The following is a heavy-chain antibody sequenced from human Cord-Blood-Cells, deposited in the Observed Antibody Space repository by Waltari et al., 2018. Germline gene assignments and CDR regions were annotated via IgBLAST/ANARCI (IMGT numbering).Heavy chain of an antibody. V-gene: IGHV3-53*02. CDR2: IYSGGST. CDR3: ARVGPAAAGLYGMDV. Sequence: EVQLVETGGGLIQPGGSLSLSCAASGFTVSSNYISWVRQAPGKGLEWVSVIYSGGSTYYADSVKGRFTISRDNSKNTLYLQMNSLRAEDTAVYYCARVGPAAAGLYGMDVWGQGTTVTVSS. CDR1: GFTVSSNY. J-gene: IGHJ6*02. D-gene: IGHD6-13*01.